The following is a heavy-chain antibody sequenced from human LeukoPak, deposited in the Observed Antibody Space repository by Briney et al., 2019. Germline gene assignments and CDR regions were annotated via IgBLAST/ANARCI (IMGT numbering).Heavy chain of an antibody. CDR3: ARGESSSSWYPLDAFDI. Sequence: SETLSLTCTVSGGSISSYYWSWIRQPPGKGLEWIGYIYYSGSTNYNPSLKSRVTISVDTSKNQFSLKLSSVTAADTAVYYCARGESSSSWYPLDAFDIWGQGTMVTVSS. D-gene: IGHD6-13*01. J-gene: IGHJ3*02. CDR2: IYYSGST. V-gene: IGHV4-59*12. CDR1: GGSISSYY.